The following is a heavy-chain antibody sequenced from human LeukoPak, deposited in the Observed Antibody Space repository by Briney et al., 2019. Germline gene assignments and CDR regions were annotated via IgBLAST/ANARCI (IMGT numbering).Heavy chain of an antibody. D-gene: IGHD2-8*02. CDR1: GFALKSYS. CDR2: ISSTSAYI. V-gene: IGHV3-21*01. Sequence: GGPLRLSCAGSGFALKSYSLSWVRQAPGKGLEWVSSISSTSAYIYYADSVKGRFTISRDNVDNVVYLQMNSLGAEDTAVYYCARVAVSGPTGWFDSWGQGTLVIVSS. CDR3: ARVAVSGPTGWFDS. J-gene: IGHJ5*01.